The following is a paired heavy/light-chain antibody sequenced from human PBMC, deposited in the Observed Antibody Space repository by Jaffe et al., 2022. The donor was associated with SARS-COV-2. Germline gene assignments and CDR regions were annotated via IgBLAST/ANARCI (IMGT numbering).Heavy chain of an antibody. J-gene: IGHJ6*03. CDR3: AREARYCSTSSCDYYYYFMDV. Sequence: QVQLHESGPGLVKTSETLSLTCTVSGGSVSSARHYWSWIRLPPGKGLEWIGDGYFTGTTNYNPSLKSRVTISIDTSKNQFSLKLSSVTAADTAVYFCAREARYCSTSSCDYYYYFMDVWGEGATVTVSS. CDR1: GGSVSSARHY. D-gene: IGHD2-2*01. V-gene: IGHV4-61*01. CDR2: GYFTGTT.
Light chain of an antibody. V-gene: IGLV2-14*03. Sequence: QSAPTQPASVSGSPGQSITISCTGTSSDIGNYNFVSWYQHHPGKAPKLMIYDVSHRPSGVSNRFSGSKSANTASLTISGLQAEDEASYYCSAFTTSGTYVFGTGTTVTVL. CDR1: SSDIGNYNF. CDR3: SAFTTSGTYV. J-gene: IGLJ1*01. CDR2: DVS.